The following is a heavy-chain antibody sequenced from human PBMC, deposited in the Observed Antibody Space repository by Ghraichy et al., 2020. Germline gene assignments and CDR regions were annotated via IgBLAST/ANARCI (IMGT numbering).Heavy chain of an antibody. D-gene: IGHD3-22*01. CDR3: AGGYYDSSGYPSDY. CDR1: GGSISSYY. J-gene: IGHJ4*02. Sequence: GSLRLSCTVSGGSISSYYWSWIRQPPGKGLEWIGYIYYSGSTNYNPSLKSRVTISVDTSKNQFSLKLSSVTAADTAVYYCAGGYYDSSGYPSDYWGQGTLVTVSS. CDR2: IYYSGST. V-gene: IGHV4-59*01.